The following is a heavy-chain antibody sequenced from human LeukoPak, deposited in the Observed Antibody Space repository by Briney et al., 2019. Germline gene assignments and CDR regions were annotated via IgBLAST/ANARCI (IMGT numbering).Heavy chain of an antibody. Sequence: ASVKVSCKASGYTFSGYYMHWVRQAPGQGLEWMGWINPNSGGTNYAQKFQGWVTMTRDTSISTAYMELSRLRSDDTAVYYCARVGGVPAAIRGWFDPWGQGTLVTVSS. V-gene: IGHV1-2*04. CDR2: INPNSGGT. D-gene: IGHD2-2*02. J-gene: IGHJ5*02. CDR3: ARVGGVPAAIRGWFDP. CDR1: GYTFSGYY.